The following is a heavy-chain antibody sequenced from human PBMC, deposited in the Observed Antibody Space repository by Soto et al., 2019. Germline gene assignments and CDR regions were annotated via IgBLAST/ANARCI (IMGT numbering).Heavy chain of an antibody. Sequence: GGSLRLSCAASGFTFSSYSMNWVRQAPGKGLEWVSSISSSSSYIYYADSVKGRFTISRDNAKNSLYLQMNSLRAEDTAVYYCASAPRGVKFVVAATKGGPGQLWGQGTLVTVSS. D-gene: IGHD2-15*01. CDR1: GFTFSSYS. CDR3: ASAPRGVKFVVAATKGGPGQL. J-gene: IGHJ4*02. V-gene: IGHV3-21*01. CDR2: ISSSSSYI.